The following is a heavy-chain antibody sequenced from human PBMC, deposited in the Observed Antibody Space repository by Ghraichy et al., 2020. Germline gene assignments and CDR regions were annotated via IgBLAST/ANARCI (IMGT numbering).Heavy chain of an antibody. CDR2: IYYSGTT. J-gene: IGHJ6*02. CDR3: ARGRYYYGMDV. CDR1: GGSVSSGNYY. Sequence: SETLSLTCIVSGGSVSSGNYYWSWIRQPPEKGLEWIGYIYYSGTTNYNPSLKSRVTISVDTSKNQFSLKLSSVTAADTAVYYCARGRYYYGMDVWGQGTTVTVSS. V-gene: IGHV4-61*01.